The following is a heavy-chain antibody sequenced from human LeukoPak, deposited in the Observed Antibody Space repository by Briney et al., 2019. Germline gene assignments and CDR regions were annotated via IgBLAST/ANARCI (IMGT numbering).Heavy chain of an antibody. D-gene: IGHD1-1*01. CDR1: GYTFTSYD. Sequence: ASVKVSCKAAGYTFTSYDINWERQATGQGLEWVGWMNPNSGNTGYAQKFQGRVTMTRNTSISTAYMELSSLRSEDTAVYYCARVRPTHFSRYDAFDIWGQGTMVTVSS. V-gene: IGHV1-8*01. CDR3: ARVRPTHFSRYDAFDI. J-gene: IGHJ3*02. CDR2: MNPNSGNT.